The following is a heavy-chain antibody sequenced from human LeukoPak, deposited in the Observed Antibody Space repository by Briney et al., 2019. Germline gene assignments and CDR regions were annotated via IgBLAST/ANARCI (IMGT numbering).Heavy chain of an antibody. CDR1: GFTFSGSA. CDR2: IRSTANGYAT. V-gene: IGHV3-73*01. CDR3: TGNYYGSGSYADFDY. J-gene: IGHJ4*02. Sequence: GGSLRLSCAASGFTFSGSALHWVRQASGKGLEWVGRIRSTANGYATACAASVKGGFTISRDDSKNTAYLQMDSLKTEDTAVYYCTGNYYGSGSYADFDYWGQGTLVTVSS. D-gene: IGHD3-10*01.